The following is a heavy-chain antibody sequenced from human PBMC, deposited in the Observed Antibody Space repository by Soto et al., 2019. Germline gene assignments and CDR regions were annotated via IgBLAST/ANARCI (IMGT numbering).Heavy chain of an antibody. CDR3: ASDSGYDYFGY. D-gene: IGHD5-12*01. V-gene: IGHV4-61*08. Sequence: TSVTLSLTCTVSGGSISSGDYYWSWIRQPPGKGLEWIGYIYYSGSTNYNPSLKSRVTISVDTSKNQFSLKLSSVTAADTAVYYCASDSGYDYFGYWGQGTLVTVSS. CDR2: IYYSGST. J-gene: IGHJ4*02. CDR1: GGSISSGDYY.